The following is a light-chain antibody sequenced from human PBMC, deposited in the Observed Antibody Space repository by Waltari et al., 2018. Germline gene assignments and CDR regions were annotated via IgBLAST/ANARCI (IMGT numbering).Light chain of an antibody. Sequence: DIQMTQSPSSLSASVGGSVTMSCRASHNIDVFLNWYQQKPGKAPKLLIFGASSLQNGVPSRFSGSGSGTDFTLTITSLSSEDSATYYCQQSQGFPYTFGQGTKLETK. V-gene: IGKV1-39*01. J-gene: IGKJ2*01. CDR3: QQSQGFPYT. CDR2: GAS. CDR1: HNIDVF.